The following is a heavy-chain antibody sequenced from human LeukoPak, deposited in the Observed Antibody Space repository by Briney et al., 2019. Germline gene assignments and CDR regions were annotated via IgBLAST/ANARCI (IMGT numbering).Heavy chain of an antibody. CDR2: INPNSGGT. V-gene: IGHV1-2*02. CDR3: ASRTWFGELFY. CDR1: GYTFTGYY. D-gene: IGHD3-10*01. Sequence: ASVKVSCQASGYTFTGYYMHWVRQAPGQGLDWMGWINPNSGGTNYAQKFQGRVTMTRDTSISTACMELSRLRSDDTAVYYCASRTWFGELFYWGQGTLVTVSS. J-gene: IGHJ4*02.